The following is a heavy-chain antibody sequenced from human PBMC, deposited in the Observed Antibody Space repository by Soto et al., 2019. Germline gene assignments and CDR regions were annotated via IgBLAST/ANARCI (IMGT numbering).Heavy chain of an antibody. CDR3: ARVDDAVDY. D-gene: IGHD2-2*01. Sequence: GGSLRLSCAASGFSLADLSMNWVRQAPGKGLEWLSYISSRSSAIYYADSVKGRFTISRDNAKNSLYLQMNSLRVEDTAVYYCARVDDAVDYWGQGTLVTVSS. V-gene: IGHV3-48*01. J-gene: IGHJ4*02. CDR2: ISSRSSAI. CDR1: GFSLADLS.